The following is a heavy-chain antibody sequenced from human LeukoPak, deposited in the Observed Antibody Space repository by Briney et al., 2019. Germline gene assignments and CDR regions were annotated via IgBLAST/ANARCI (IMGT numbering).Heavy chain of an antibody. J-gene: IGHJ5*01. CDR1: GFAFSNFA. CDR2: VSYEGTIK. CDR3: AREKFDS. V-gene: IGHV3-30*14. Sequence: GGSLRLSCAASGFAFSNFAMHWVRQAPGKGLDWVAVVSYEGTIKYYTDSAKGRFSISRDNSDNIVSLQMNNLTTEDTAIYYCAREKFDSWGQGTLVTVSP.